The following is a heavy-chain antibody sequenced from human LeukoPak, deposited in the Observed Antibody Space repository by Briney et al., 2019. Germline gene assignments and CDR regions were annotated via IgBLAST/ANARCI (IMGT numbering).Heavy chain of an antibody. J-gene: IGHJ4*02. CDR2: INHSGST. D-gene: IGHD6-13*01. Sequence: SETLSLTCAVYGGSFSGYYWSWIRQPPGKGLEWIGEINHSGSTNYNPSLKSRVTISVDTSKNQFSLKLSSVTAADTAVYYRARAPARGVYSSSWYWGRYFDYWGQGTLVTVSS. V-gene: IGHV4-34*01. CDR1: GGSFSGYY. CDR3: ARAPARGVYSSSWYWGRYFDY.